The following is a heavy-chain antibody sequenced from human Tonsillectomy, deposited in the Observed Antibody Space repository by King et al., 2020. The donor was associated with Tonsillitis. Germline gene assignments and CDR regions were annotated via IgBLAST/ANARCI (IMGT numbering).Heavy chain of an antibody. CDR1: GFTFSIFW. J-gene: IGHJ3*02. D-gene: IGHD4-17*01. CDR2: INSDGSTT. CDR3: AREVEFMDYGAPDAFDI. V-gene: IGHV3-74*01. Sequence: VQLVESGGGLVQPGGSLRLSCAASGFTFSIFWMHWVRQAPGKGLVWVSRINSDGSTTSYADSVKGRFTISRDNAKNTLYLQMNSLRAEDTAVYYCAREVEFMDYGAPDAFDIWGQGTMVTVSS.